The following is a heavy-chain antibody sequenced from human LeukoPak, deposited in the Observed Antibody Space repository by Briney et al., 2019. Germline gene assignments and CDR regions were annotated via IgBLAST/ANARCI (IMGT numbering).Heavy chain of an antibody. V-gene: IGHV3-9*01. J-gene: IGHJ4*02. CDR2: ISWNSGSI. Sequence: GGSLRLSCVASGFTFDDYAMHWVRQAPGKGLEWVSGISWNSGSIGYADSVKGRFTISRDNAKNSLYLQMNSLRAEDTAVYYCAKDILLDYWGQGTLVTVSS. CDR1: GFTFDDYA. CDR3: AKDILLDY.